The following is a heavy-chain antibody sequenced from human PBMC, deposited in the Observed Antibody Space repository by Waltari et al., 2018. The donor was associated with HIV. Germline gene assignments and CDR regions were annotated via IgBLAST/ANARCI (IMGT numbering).Heavy chain of an antibody. D-gene: IGHD6-6*01. Sequence: QMQLVESGGGVVQPGRSLRLSCAASGFSFSSYGMHWLRQAPGKGMEWVAGIWYDGSNKDYAGSAKGRFTIARDNSKNTLYLVMKSLRAEDTAVYYWASHYSSSPDYGLDVWGQGTTVTVSS. V-gene: IGHV3-33*01. CDR1: GFSFSSYG. CDR2: IWYDGSNK. J-gene: IGHJ6*02. CDR3: ASHYSSSPDYGLDV.